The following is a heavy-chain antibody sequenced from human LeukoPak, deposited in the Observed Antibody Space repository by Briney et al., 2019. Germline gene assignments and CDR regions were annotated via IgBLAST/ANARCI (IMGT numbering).Heavy chain of an antibody. CDR1: GFTFSSYW. CDR2: IKQDGSEK. D-gene: IGHD3-3*01. V-gene: IGHV3-7*01. Sequence: GGSLRPSCAASGFTFSSYWMSWVRQAPGKGLEWVANIKQDGSEKYYVDSVKGRFTISRDNAKNSLYLQMNSLRAEDTAVYYCARGPDVLRFLEWLCAFDYWGQGTLVTVSS. J-gene: IGHJ4*02. CDR3: ARGPDVLRFLEWLCAFDY.